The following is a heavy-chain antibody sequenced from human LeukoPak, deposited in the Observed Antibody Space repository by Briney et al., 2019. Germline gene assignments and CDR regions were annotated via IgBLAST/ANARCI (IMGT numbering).Heavy chain of an antibody. D-gene: IGHD2-15*01. J-gene: IGHJ5*02. Sequence: GGSLRLSCADSGFTFSRYWMHWVRQTPGKGLVWVSCISADGSVTGYADSVKGRFTISRDNTKSTLYLQMHSLRAEDTAVYYCATAGGDGSRMGFDPWGQGTLVTVSS. CDR2: ISADGSVT. CDR3: ATAGGDGSRMGFDP. V-gene: IGHV3-74*01. CDR1: GFTFSRYW.